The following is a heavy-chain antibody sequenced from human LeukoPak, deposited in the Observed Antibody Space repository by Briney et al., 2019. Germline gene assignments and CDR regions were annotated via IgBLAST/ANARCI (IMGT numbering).Heavy chain of an antibody. J-gene: IGHJ4*02. CDR2: IWYDGSNK. CDR3: ARDRGGSSWYVDY. CDR1: GFTFSSYG. D-gene: IGHD6-13*01. Sequence: GGSLRLSCAASGFTFSSYGMHWVRQAPGKGLEWVAVIWYDGSNKYNADSVEGRFTISRDNSKNTLYLQMNSLRAEDTAVYYCARDRGGSSWYVDYWGQGTLVTVSS. V-gene: IGHV3-33*01.